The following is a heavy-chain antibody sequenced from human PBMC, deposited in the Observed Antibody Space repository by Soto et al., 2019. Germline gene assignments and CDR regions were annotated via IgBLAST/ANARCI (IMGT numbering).Heavy chain of an antibody. CDR3: ARAGTKNDGGSCFDY. D-gene: IGHD2-15*01. CDR2: IWYDGSNK. CDR1: EFTFSSYG. V-gene: IGHV3-33*01. J-gene: IGHJ4*02. Sequence: GGSLRLSCAASEFTFSSYGMHWVRQAPGKGLEWVAVIWYDGSNKYYADSVKGRFTISRDNSKNTLYLQMNSLRAEDTAVYYCARAGTKNDGGSCFDYWGQGTLVTVSS.